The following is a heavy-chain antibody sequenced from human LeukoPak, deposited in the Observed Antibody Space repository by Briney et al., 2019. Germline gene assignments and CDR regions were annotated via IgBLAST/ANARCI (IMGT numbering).Heavy chain of an antibody. D-gene: IGHD3-9*01. CDR1: GGSISSSSYY. CDR2: IYYSGST. CDR3: ARLMEYYDILTGYYAFDI. Sequence: SETLSLTCTVSGGSISSSSYYWGWIRQPPGKGLEWIGSIYYSGSTYYNPSLKSRVTISVDTSKNQFSLKLSSVTAADTAVHYCARLMEYYDILTGYYAFDIWGQGTMVTVSS. J-gene: IGHJ3*02. V-gene: IGHV4-39*01.